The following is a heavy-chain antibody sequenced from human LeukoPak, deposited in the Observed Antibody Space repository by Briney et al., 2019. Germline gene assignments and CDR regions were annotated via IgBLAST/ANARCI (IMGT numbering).Heavy chain of an antibody. CDR1: GFTFSSYA. J-gene: IGHJ3*02. CDR2: ISGSGGST. V-gene: IGHV3-23*01. CDR3: AKVVNYYDNPGDAFDI. Sequence: GGSLRLSCAASGFTFSSYAMSWVRQAPGKGLEWASAISGSGGSTYYADSVKGRFTISRDNSKNTLYLQMNSLRAEDTAVYYCAKVVNYYDNPGDAFDIWGQGTMVTVSS. D-gene: IGHD3-22*01.